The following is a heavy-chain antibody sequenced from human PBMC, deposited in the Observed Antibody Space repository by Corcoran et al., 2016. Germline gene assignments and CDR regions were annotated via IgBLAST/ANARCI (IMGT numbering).Heavy chain of an antibody. CDR1: GGSISSYY. CDR2: IYYSGST. D-gene: IGHD1-26*01. J-gene: IGHJ4*02. V-gene: IGHV4-59*01. CDR3: AREGRSGSYYRY. Sequence: QVQLQESGPGLVKPSETLSLTCTVSGGSISSYYWSWIRQPPGKGLEWIGYIYYSGSTNYNPSLKSRVTISVDTSKNQFSLKLSSVTAADTAVYYCAREGRSGSYYRYWGQGTLVTVSS.